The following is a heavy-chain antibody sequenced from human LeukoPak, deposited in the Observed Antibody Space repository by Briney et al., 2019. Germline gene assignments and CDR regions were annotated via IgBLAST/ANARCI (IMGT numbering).Heavy chain of an antibody. J-gene: IGHJ4*02. CDR2: IRSNPYGGTT. D-gene: IGHD2/OR15-2a*01. CDR1: GFXFVDYA. CDR3: TRGLLPGY. Sequence: GRSLRLSCTASGFXFVDYAMTWVRQAPGKGLEWVGFIRSNPYGGTTEYAASVKGRFNISRDDSKSIAYLQMNSLKTEDTAVYYCTRGLLPGYWGQGTLVTVSS. V-gene: IGHV3-49*04.